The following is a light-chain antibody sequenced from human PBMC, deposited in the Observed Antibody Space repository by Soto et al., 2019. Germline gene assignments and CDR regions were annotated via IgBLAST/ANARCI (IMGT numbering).Light chain of an antibody. CDR1: QSVSGSY. CDR3: QQYGAVKT. J-gene: IGKJ1*01. CDR2: SAS. V-gene: IGKV3-20*01. Sequence: EIVLTQSPGTLSLSPGERATLSCRASQSVSGSYLAWYQQKPGQAPRLLIYSASSRATGIPDRFSGSGSGTDFTLPISRLEPEDFAVYYCQQYGAVKTFGQGTKVEIK.